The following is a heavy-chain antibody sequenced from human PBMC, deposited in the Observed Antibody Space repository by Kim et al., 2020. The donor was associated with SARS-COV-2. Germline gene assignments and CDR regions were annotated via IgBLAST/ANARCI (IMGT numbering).Heavy chain of an antibody. V-gene: IGHV1-2*02. Sequence: NVAPKFQGRVTMTRDTSISTTYMELSSLRSDDTATYYCARDRIVAAPADYWGQGTLVTVSS. CDR3: ARDRIVAAPADY. D-gene: IGHD6-13*01. J-gene: IGHJ4*02.